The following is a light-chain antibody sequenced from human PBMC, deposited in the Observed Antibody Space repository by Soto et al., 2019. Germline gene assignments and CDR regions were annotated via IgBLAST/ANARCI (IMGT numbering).Light chain of an antibody. V-gene: IGKV3-20*01. CDR1: QSVSSYY. Sequence: EIVLAQSPGTLSLSPGERATLSCRASQSVSSYYLAWYQQKPGQAPRLLIYAASSRATGIPDRFSGGGSGTDFTLTISSLEPEDFAVYYCQQYDNWPITFGQGTRLEIK. CDR3: QQYDNWPIT. CDR2: AAS. J-gene: IGKJ5*01.